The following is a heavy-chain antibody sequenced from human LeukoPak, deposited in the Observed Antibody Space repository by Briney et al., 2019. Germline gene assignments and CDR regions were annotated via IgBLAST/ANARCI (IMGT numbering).Heavy chain of an antibody. CDR2: IYTSGST. D-gene: IGHD3-9*01. CDR3: AREYSYYDILTGYYANSNWFDP. Sequence: PSETLSLTCTVSGGSISSYYWSWIRQPAGKGLEWIGRIYTSGSTNYNPSLKSRVTISVDTSKNQFSLKLSSVTAADTAVYYRAREYSYYDILTGYYANSNWFDPWGQGTLVTVS. J-gene: IGHJ5*02. CDR1: GGSISSYY. V-gene: IGHV4-4*07.